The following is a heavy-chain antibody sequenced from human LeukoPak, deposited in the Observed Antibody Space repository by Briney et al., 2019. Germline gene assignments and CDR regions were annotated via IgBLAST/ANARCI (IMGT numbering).Heavy chain of an antibody. CDR2: T. D-gene: IGHD6-13*01. CDR1: GFTFSSYA. V-gene: IGHV3-23*01. J-gene: IGHJ4*02. Sequence: GGSLRLSCAASGFTFSSYAVSWVRQAPGKGLEWTYYADSVKGRFSISRDNSNNTLYLQMNSLRAEDAAVYYCAKSTSSWERVDYWGQGTLVTVSS. CDR3: AKSTSSWERVDY.